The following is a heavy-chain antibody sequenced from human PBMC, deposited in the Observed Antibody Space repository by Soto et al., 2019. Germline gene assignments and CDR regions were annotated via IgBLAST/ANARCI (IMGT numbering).Heavy chain of an antibody. J-gene: IGHJ4*02. CDR3: ATHSSNYYEGDY. CDR1: GFTFSRYG. D-gene: IGHD6-13*01. Sequence: QVQLVESGGGVVQPGKSLRLSCAASGFTFSRYGMHWVRQAPGTGLEWVAIIRYDGSNKYYADSVKGRFTISRDNSKNTLYLQMNSLRAEDTAMYYCATHSSNYYEGDYWGQGTLVTVSS. CDR2: IRYDGSNK. V-gene: IGHV3-33*01.